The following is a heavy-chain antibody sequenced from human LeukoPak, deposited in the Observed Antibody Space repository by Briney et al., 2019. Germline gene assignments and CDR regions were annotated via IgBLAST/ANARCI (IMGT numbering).Heavy chain of an antibody. Sequence: SETLSLTCTVSGGSISSGGYYWSWIRQPPGKGLEWIGCIYHSGSTYYNPSLKSRVTISVDRSKNQFSLKLSSVTAADTAVYYCARGSAGASLDYWGQGTLVTVSS. CDR1: GGSISSGGYY. CDR3: ARGSAGASLDY. V-gene: IGHV4-30-2*01. D-gene: IGHD6-13*01. J-gene: IGHJ4*02. CDR2: IYHSGST.